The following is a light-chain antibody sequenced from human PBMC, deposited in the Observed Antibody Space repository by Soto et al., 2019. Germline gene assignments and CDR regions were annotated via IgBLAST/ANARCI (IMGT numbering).Light chain of an antibody. J-gene: IGLJ2*01. V-gene: IGLV2-14*01. CDR2: EVS. Sequence: QSVLTQPASVSGSPGQSITISCTGTNSDVGGYNYVSWYQQHPGKAPKLMIYEVSNRPSGVSNRFSGSKSGNTASLTISGIQAEDEADYYCSSYTSSSTLVFGGGTQLTVL. CDR1: NSDVGGYNY. CDR3: SSYTSSSTLV.